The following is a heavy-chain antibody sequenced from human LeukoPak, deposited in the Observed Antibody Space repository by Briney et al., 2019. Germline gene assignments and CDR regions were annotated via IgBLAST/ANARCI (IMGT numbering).Heavy chain of an antibody. CDR1: GGSISSSTYY. J-gene: IGHJ3*02. CDR2: IYYSGST. Sequence: PSETLSLTCTVSGGSISSSTYYWGWIRQPPGKGLEWIGSIYYSGSTYYNPSLKSRVTISVDTSKNQFSLKLSSVTAADTAVYYCARGRQWELPDAFDIWGQGTMVTVSS. D-gene: IGHD1-26*01. V-gene: IGHV4-39*07. CDR3: ARGRQWELPDAFDI.